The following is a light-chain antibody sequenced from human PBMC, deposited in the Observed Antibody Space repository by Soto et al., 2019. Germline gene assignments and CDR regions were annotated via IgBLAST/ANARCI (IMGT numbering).Light chain of an antibody. CDR2: AAS. CDR3: QQYNSYSWI. Sequence: DIQMTQSPSTLSSSVGDRVTITCRASQSISSWLAWYQQKPGKAPKLLIYAASTLESRVPSRFSGTGSGTEFTLTVSSLEPDHFAMYYCQQYNSYSWIFCQGAKVESK. V-gene: IGKV1-5*01. J-gene: IGKJ1*01. CDR1: QSISSW.